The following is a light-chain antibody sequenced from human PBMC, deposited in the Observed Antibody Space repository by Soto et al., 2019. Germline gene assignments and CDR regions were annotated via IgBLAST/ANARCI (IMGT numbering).Light chain of an antibody. CDR1: SSNIGNNY. Sequence: QSVLTQPPSVSAAPGQKVTISCSGTSSNIGNNYVSWYQQLPGTAPKLLMYANNKRPSGIPDRFSGSKSGTSATLGITGLQTGDEADDYCGTWDSRLSAGVVFGGGTKLNVL. J-gene: IGLJ2*01. CDR2: ANN. CDR3: GTWDSRLSAGVV. V-gene: IGLV1-51*01.